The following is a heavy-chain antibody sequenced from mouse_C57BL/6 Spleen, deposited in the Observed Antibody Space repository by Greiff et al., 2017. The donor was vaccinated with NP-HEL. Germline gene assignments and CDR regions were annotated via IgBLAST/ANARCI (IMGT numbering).Heavy chain of an antibody. CDR2: IYPGDGDT. CDR3: ARRRDYYGSIPYVDY. D-gene: IGHD1-1*01. J-gene: IGHJ2*01. CDR1: GYAFSSYW. Sequence: VQLQQSGAELVKPGASVKISCKASGYAFSSYWMNWVKQRPGKGLEWIGQIYPGDGDTNYNGKFKGKATLTADKSSSTAYMQLSSLTSEDSAGDFCARRRDYYGSIPYVDYWGQGTTLTVSS. V-gene: IGHV1-80*01.